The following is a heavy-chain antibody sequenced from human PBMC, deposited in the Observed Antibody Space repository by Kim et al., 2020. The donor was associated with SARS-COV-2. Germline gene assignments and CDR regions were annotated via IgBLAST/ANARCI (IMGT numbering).Heavy chain of an antibody. D-gene: IGHD2-2*01. J-gene: IGHJ3*02. Sequence: YADSVKGRFTISRDNAKNSLYLQMNSLRAEDTALYYCAKDIGGAMEAFDIWGQGTMVTVSS. V-gene: IGHV3-9*01. CDR3: AKDIGGAMEAFDI.